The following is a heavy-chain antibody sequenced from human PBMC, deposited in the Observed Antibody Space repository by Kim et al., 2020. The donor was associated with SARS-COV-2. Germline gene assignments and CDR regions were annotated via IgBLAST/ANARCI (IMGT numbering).Heavy chain of an antibody. CDR1: GGSISSSSYY. CDR2: IYYSGST. J-gene: IGHJ3*02. Sequence: SETLSLTCTVSGGSISSSSYYWGWIRQPPGKGLEWIGSIYYSGSTYYNPSLKSRVTISVDTSKNQFSLKLSSVTAADTAVYYCARHEYYDFWSGAVGGFDIWGQGTMVTVSS. V-gene: IGHV4-39*01. CDR3: ARHEYYDFWSGAVGGFDI. D-gene: IGHD3-3*01.